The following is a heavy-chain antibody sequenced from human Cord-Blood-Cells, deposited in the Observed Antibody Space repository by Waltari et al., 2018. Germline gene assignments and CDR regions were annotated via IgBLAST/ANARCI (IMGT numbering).Heavy chain of an antibody. CDR3: ASGYSSSDY. J-gene: IGHJ4*02. CDR1: GYSISSGYY. Sequence: QVQLQESGPGLVKPSETLSLTCAVSGYSISSGYYWGWIRQPPGKGLEWIGSIYHSGSTYYNPSLKSRVTISVDTSKNQFSLKLGSVTAADTAVYYCASGYSSSDYWGQGTLVTVSS. CDR2: IYHSGST. V-gene: IGHV4-38-2*01. D-gene: IGHD6-13*01.